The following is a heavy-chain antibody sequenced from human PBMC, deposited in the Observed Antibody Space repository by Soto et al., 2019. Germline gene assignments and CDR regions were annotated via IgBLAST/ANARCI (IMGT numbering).Heavy chain of an antibody. Sequence: PSETLSLTCTVSGGSISSYYWSWIRQAPGKGLEWIGYIYYSGSTNYNPSLKSRVTISVDTSKNQSSLKLSSVTAADTAVYYCARVRCGYDSSGCPYFDYWGQGTLVTVSS. D-gene: IGHD3-22*01. CDR2: IYYSGST. CDR1: GGSISSYY. CDR3: ARVRCGYDSSGCPYFDY. V-gene: IGHV4-59*01. J-gene: IGHJ4*02.